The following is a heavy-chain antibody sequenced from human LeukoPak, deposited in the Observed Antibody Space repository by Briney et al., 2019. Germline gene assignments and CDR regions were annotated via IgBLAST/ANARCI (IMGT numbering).Heavy chain of an antibody. CDR3: ARDLIPTYS. Sequence: GGSLRLSCVASGFTFSSYEMNWVRQAPGKGLEWVSYISSSGGNRYYADSVKGRFTISRDNAKNSLYLQMNSLRAEDTAVYYCARDLIPTYSWGQGTLVTVSS. J-gene: IGHJ4*02. D-gene: IGHD2-8*01. CDR1: GFTFSSYE. V-gene: IGHV3-48*03. CDR2: ISSSGGNR.